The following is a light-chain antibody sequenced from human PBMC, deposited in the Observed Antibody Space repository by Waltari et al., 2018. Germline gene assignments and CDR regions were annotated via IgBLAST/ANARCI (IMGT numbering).Light chain of an antibody. CDR1: QSVINSADNKNK. CDR3: QQYYRVPFT. J-gene: IGKJ3*01. CDR2: CAS. Sequence: DIVMTQSPDSLTVSLGERATINCKSSQSVINSADNKNKLAWYQQKAGQPPKLRIYCASTRESGVPDRFSGSGSGTDFTLTISSLQAEDVAVYYCQQYYRVPFTFGPGTKVDIK. V-gene: IGKV4-1*01.